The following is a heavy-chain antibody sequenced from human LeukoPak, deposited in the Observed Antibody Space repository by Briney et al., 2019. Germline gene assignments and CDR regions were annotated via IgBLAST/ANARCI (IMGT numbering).Heavy chain of an antibody. J-gene: IGHJ4*02. CDR3: ARDGGYSIGQSDY. Sequence: GASVKVSCKASGYTFTGYYMHWVRQAPGQGLEWMGWINPNSGGTNYAQKFQGRVTMTRDTSISTAYMELSRLRSDDTAVYYCARDGGYSIGQSDYWGQGTLVTVSS. CDR1: GYTFTGYY. V-gene: IGHV1-2*02. CDR2: INPNSGGT. D-gene: IGHD6-19*01.